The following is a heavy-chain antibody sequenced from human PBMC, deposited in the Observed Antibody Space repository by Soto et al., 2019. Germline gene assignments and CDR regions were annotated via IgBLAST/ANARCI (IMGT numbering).Heavy chain of an antibody. CDR2: IFYSGTT. CDR1: VGSISTSSYY. V-gene: IGHV4-39*01. CDR3: ARNAVLWIPAAIGPY. J-gene: IGHJ4*02. Sequence: PSETLSLTCTVSVGSISTSSYYWGWILQPPGKGLEWIGSIFYSGTTYYNPSLKSRVTISVDTSKNQFSLKLSSVTVADTAVYYCARNAVLWIPAAIGPYWGQGALVTVSS. D-gene: IGHD2-2*01.